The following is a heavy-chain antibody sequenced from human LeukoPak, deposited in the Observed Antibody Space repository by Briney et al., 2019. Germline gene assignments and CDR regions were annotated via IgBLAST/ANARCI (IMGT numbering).Heavy chain of an antibody. Sequence: GGSLRLSCAASGFTFSSYWMHWVRPAPRKGLVWVSRINSVGSSPRYADSVKGRFTISRDNAKNTLYLQMNSLRADDTAVYYCARARNGMDVWGQGTTVTVSS. V-gene: IGHV3-74*01. CDR2: INSVGSSP. J-gene: IGHJ6*02. CDR1: GFTFSSYW. CDR3: ARARNGMDV.